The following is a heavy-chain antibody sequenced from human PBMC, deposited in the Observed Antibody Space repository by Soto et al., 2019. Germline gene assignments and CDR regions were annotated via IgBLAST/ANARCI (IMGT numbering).Heavy chain of an antibody. D-gene: IGHD6-13*01. CDR3: ARSSGIAAAGTAYYYYGMDV. Sequence: VGSLRLSCAASGFTFSIYDMHWVHQATGKGLEWVSAIGTAGDTYYPGSVKGRFTISRENAKNSLYLQMNSLRAGDTAVYYCARSSGIAAAGTAYYYYGMDVWGQGTTVTVSS. CDR2: IGTAGDT. V-gene: IGHV3-13*01. J-gene: IGHJ6*02. CDR1: GFTFSIYD.